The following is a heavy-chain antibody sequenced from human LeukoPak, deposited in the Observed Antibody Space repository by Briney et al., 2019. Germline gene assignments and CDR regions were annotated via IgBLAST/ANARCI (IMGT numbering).Heavy chain of an antibody. J-gene: IGHJ5*02. CDR2: ISAYNGDT. CDR3: ASERSSMVRGVIITPNWFDP. V-gene: IGHV1-18*01. CDR1: GYTFNTYG. Sequence: ASVKVSCRASGYTFNTYGIIWVRQAPGQGLEWMGWISAYNGDTTYAQKLQGRVTLTTDASTSTAYMELSSLRSEDTAVYYCASERSSMVRGVIITPNWFDPWGQGTLVTVSS. D-gene: IGHD3-10*01.